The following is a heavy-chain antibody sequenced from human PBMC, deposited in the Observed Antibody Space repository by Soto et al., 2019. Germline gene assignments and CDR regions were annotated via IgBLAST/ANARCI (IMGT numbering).Heavy chain of an antibody. J-gene: IGHJ4*02. CDR3: ARGAAAGKIPLFDF. CDR2: ISNDGSKN. V-gene: IGHV3-30-3*01. Sequence: QVQLVESGGGVVQPGRSLRLSCVASEFTFSTYAMHWVRQAPGKGLEWVAVISNDGSKNFYAASVKGRYSISRDNSKNTLYQQMRSLRLEDTGVYYCARGAAAGKIPLFDFWCQGTLVTFST. D-gene: IGHD6-13*01. CDR1: EFTFSTYA.